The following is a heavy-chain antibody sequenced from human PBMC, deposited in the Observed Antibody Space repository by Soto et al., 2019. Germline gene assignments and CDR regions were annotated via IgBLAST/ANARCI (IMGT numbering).Heavy chain of an antibody. Sequence: QVQLVESGGGVVQPGRSLRLSCAASGFTFSSYAMHWVRQAPGKGLEWVAVISYDGSNKYYADSVKGRFTISRDNSKNTLYLQMNSLRAEDTAEYYCARGRGYMTTVTTAGYYFDYWGQGTLVTVSS. V-gene: IGHV3-30-3*01. CDR1: GFTFSSYA. J-gene: IGHJ4*02. D-gene: IGHD4-4*01. CDR3: ARGRGYMTTVTTAGYYFDY. CDR2: ISYDGSNK.